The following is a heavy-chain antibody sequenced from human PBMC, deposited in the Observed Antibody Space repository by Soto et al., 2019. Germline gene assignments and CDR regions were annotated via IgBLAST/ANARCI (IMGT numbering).Heavy chain of an antibody. Sequence: SLRLSCAASGFTFSSYAMSWVRQAPGKGLEWVSGISGSGGSTYYPDSVKGRFTIYRDNSKNTLYLQMNSLRDEDTAVYYCAKERNSGSPYNWFDPWGQGTLVTVSS. CDR3: AKERNSGSPYNWFDP. D-gene: IGHD1-26*01. CDR2: ISGSGGST. CDR1: GFTFSSYA. V-gene: IGHV3-23*01. J-gene: IGHJ5*02.